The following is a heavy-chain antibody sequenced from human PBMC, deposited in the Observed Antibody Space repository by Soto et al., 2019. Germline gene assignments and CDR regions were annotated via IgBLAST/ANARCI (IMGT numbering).Heavy chain of an antibody. Sequence: ASVKVSCKASGYMFTGYYIHWVRQAPGQGLEWMGWVNPKSGGTKYAEKFQGRVSMTGDTSITKAYLELSSLTSDDTAVYYCAADRVAFDMWGQGTKVTVSS. CDR1: GYMFTGYY. CDR2: VNPKSGGT. V-gene: IGHV1-2*02. D-gene: IGHD3-22*01. J-gene: IGHJ3*02. CDR3: AADRVAFDM.